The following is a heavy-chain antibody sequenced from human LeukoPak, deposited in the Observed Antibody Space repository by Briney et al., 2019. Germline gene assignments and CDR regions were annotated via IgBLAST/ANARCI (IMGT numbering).Heavy chain of an antibody. D-gene: IGHD6-13*01. J-gene: IGHJ4*02. Sequence: PGGSLRLSCAASGFTFSSYGIHWVRQAPGKGLEWVAFIRYDGSNKYYADSVKGRFTISRDNSKNTLYLQMNSLRAEDTAVYYCAKISSSWYVFDYWGQGTLVTVSS. V-gene: IGHV3-30*02. CDR1: GFTFSSYG. CDR3: AKISSSWYVFDY. CDR2: IRYDGSNK.